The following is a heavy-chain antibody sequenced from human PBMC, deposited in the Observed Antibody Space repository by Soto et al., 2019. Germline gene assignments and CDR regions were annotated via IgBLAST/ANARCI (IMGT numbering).Heavy chain of an antibody. V-gene: IGHV4-39*01. J-gene: IGHJ4*02. CDR2: MDYNGNS. D-gene: IGHD3-22*01. CDR3: VRSAFGYYDTSGYPLTDS. Sequence: SETLSLTCTVSGDSISSSNYYWGWIRQPPGEGLEWIGSMDYNGNSYQNPSLKGRVTLSVDTSNSQFSLKLRSVTAADTAVYFCVRSAFGYYDTSGYPLTDSWGQGTLVTVSS. CDR1: GDSISSSNYY.